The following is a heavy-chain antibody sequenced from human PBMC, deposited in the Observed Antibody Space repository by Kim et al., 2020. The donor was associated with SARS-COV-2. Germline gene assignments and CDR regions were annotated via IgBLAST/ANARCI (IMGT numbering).Heavy chain of an antibody. Sequence: SVKVSCKASGGTFSSYAISWVRKAPGQGLEWMGGIIPIFGTANYAQKFQGRVTITADESTSTAYMELSSLRSEDTAVYYCAREGGSSGYYYYYGMDVWGQGTTVTVSS. D-gene: IGHD6-6*01. CDR1: GGTFSSYA. J-gene: IGHJ6*02. CDR2: IIPIFGTA. CDR3: AREGGSSGYYYYYGMDV. V-gene: IGHV1-69*13.